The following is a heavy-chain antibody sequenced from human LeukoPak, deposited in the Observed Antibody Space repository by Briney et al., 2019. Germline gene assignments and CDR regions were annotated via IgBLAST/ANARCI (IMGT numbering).Heavy chain of an antibody. CDR1: GFTFSIHW. V-gene: IGHV3-7*01. D-gene: IGHD6-13*01. CDR3: ARGAGRQQLEQNY. J-gene: IGHJ4*02. CDR2: IKEDGSVI. Sequence: PGGSLRLSCAASGFTFSIHWMSWVRQAPGRGPEWLAIIKEDGSVIWDVVSVRGRFTISRDNAKNSLYLQMNSLRAEDTAVYYCARGAGRQQLEQNYWGQGNLVTVSS.